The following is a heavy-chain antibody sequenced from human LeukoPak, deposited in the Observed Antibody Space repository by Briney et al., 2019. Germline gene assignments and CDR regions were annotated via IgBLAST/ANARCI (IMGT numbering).Heavy chain of an antibody. CDR2: IYYSGST. CDR3: ARGPRGSFDY. D-gene: IGHD3-10*01. CDR1: GGSISSYY. J-gene: IGHJ4*02. Sequence: SETLSLTCTVSGGSISSYYWSWIRHPPGKGLVWIGYIYYSGSTNYNPSLKSRVTISVDTSKNQFSLKLSSVTAADTAVYYCARGPRGSFDYWGQGTLVTVSS. V-gene: IGHV4-59*01.